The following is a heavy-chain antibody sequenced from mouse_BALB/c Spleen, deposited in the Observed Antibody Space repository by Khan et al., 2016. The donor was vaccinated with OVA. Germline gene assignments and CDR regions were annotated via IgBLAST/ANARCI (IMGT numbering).Heavy chain of an antibody. Sequence: QVQLKESGPGLVAPSQTLSLTCTVSGFSLSNYGVHWVRQPPGKGLEWLAVIWAGGSTNHNSALMSRLSISKDNSKSHVFLNMNSLQTDDTAMYDCAIAFYNGAWFAYWGQGTLVTVSA. D-gene: IGHD1-3*01. CDR3: AIAFYNGAWFAY. V-gene: IGHV2-9*02. J-gene: IGHJ3*01. CDR2: IWAGGST. CDR1: GFSLSNYG.